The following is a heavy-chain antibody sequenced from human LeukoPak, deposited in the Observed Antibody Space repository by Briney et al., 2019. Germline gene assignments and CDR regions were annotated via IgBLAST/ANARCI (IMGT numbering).Heavy chain of an antibody. D-gene: IGHD2-2*01. CDR3: ARDLAEYQLLPQGLDY. V-gene: IGHV3-30-3*01. Sequence: GGSLRLSCAASGFTFSSYAMHWVRQAPGKGLEWVAVISYDGSNKYYADSVKGRFTISRDNSKNTLYLQMNSLRAEDTAVYYCARDLAEYQLLPQGLDYWGQGTLVTVSS. CDR2: ISYDGSNK. CDR1: GFTFSSYA. J-gene: IGHJ4*02.